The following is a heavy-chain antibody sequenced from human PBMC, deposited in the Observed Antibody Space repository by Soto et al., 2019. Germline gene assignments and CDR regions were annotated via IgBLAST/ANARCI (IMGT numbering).Heavy chain of an antibody. D-gene: IGHD6-13*01. V-gene: IGHV4-4*07. CDR1: CAVIIGYY. Sequence: SETLSVTCTVSCAVIIGYYWSWIRQPAGKGLEWIGRIYTSGSTKYSPSLKSRATMSVDTSKKQFSLKLNSVTAADTTVYYCARESTVAGTDNWFDSWGQGTLVTSPQ. CDR3: ARESTVAGTDNWFDS. CDR2: IYTSGST. J-gene: IGHJ5*01.